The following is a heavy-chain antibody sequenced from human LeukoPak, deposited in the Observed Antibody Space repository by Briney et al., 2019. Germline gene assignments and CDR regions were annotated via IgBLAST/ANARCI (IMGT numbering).Heavy chain of an antibody. J-gene: IGHJ4*02. D-gene: IGHD1-1*01. Sequence: GGSLRLSCAASGFTFSNYWMSWVRQAPGKGLEWVANIRQDGSEKYYVDSMRGRFTISRDNAKNSLYLQMSSLRAEDTAVYYCARSTAGLNYWGQGTLVTVSS. CDR2: IRQDGSEK. CDR3: ARSTAGLNY. CDR1: GFTFSNYW. V-gene: IGHV3-7*01.